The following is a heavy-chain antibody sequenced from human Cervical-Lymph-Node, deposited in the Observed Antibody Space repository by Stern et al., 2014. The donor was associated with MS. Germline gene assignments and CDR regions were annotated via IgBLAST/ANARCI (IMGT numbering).Heavy chain of an antibody. V-gene: IGHV4-59*01. D-gene: IGHD3-22*01. CDR3: ARAQYSTGYFAAFDY. CDR1: GVSITSFY. J-gene: IGHJ4*02. CDR2: IYHNGKT. Sequence: QVQLQESGPGLVKSSETLSLTCSVSGVSITSFYWSWIRQPPGKGLEWIGYIYHNGKTNYNPYLKSRVIMSVDTSKNQFSLNLNSVTAADSALYYCARAQYSTGYFAAFDYWGQGALVAVSS.